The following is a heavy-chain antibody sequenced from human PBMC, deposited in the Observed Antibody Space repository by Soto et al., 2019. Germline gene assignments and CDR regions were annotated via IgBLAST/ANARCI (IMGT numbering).Heavy chain of an antibody. D-gene: IGHD3-16*01. CDR2: INHSGST. Sequence: SETLSLTCAVYGGSFSGYYWSWIRQPPGKGLEWIGEINHSGSTNYNPSLKSRVTISVDTSKNQFSLKLSSVTAADTAVYYCARGKYYDYIWGSWRGNWFDPWGQGTLVTVSS. J-gene: IGHJ5*02. CDR1: GGSFSGYY. V-gene: IGHV4-34*01. CDR3: ARGKYYDYIWGSWRGNWFDP.